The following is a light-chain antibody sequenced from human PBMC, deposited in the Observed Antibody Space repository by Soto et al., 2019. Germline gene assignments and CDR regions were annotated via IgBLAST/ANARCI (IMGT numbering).Light chain of an antibody. Sequence: VLTQSPATLSLSPGEGASLSCRASQSISKYLAWYQQKPGQAPRLPIYDATNRATGILARFSGSGYGTDFTLTISSLEPEDFAVYFCQERSHWPSLTFGGGTKVEI. CDR1: QSISKY. CDR2: DAT. J-gene: IGKJ4*01. CDR3: QERSHWPSLT. V-gene: IGKV3-11*01.